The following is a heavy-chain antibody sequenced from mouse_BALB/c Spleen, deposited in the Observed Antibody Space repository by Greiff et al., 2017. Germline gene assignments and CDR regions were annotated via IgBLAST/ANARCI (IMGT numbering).Heavy chain of an antibody. J-gene: IGHJ2*01. CDR2: INSNGGST. V-gene: IGHV5-6-3*01. CDR3: ARSHYYGSSVFDY. Sequence: EVHLVESGGGLVQPGGSLKLSCAASGFTFSSYGMSWVRQTPDKRLELVATINSNGGSTYYPDSVKGRFTISRDNAKNTLYLQMSSLKSEDTAMYYCARSHYYGSSVFDYWGQGTTLTVSS. CDR1: GFTFSSYG. D-gene: IGHD1-1*01.